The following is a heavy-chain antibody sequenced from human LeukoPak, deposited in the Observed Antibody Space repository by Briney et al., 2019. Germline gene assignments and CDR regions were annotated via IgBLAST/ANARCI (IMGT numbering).Heavy chain of an antibody. D-gene: IGHD2-2*01. CDR2: ISGSGGST. Sequence: GGSLRLSCAASGFTFNNYAMSWVRQAPGKGLEWVSAISGSGGSTYYADSVKGRFTISRDNSKNTLYLQMNSLRAEDTAVYYCAKGVGLLWPFDYWGQGTLVTVSS. CDR3: AKGVGLLWPFDY. V-gene: IGHV3-23*01. J-gene: IGHJ4*02. CDR1: GFTFNNYA.